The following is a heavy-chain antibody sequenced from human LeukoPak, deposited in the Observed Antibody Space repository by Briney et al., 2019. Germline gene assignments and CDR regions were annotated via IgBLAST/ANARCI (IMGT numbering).Heavy chain of an antibody. V-gene: IGHV3-53*01. J-gene: IGHJ4*02. CDR2: IYSGGST. Sequence: GGSLRLSCAASGFTFNTYAMSWVRQAPGKGLEWVSVIYSGGSTYYADSVKGRFTISRDTSRNTLYLQMNSLRVEDTAVYYCARDVLDSGGYLNPSQYWGQGTLVTVSS. CDR3: ARDVLDSGGYLNPSQY. D-gene: IGHD2-15*01. CDR1: GFTFNTYA.